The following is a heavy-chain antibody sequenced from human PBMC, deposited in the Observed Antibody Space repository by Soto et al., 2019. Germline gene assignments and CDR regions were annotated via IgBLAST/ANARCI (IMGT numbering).Heavy chain of an antibody. CDR1: GLTICRYA. J-gene: IGHJ4*02. Sequence: GGPLRLSRGASGLTICRYAMSWVRQDTGKGLEWVSAMSGSGGSTYYADSVKGRFTISRDNSKNTLYLQMNSLRAEDTAVYYCAKDMAQLVRKYYFDYWGQGTLVTVSA. D-gene: IGHD6-13*01. CDR2: MSGSGGST. CDR3: AKDMAQLVRKYYFDY. V-gene: IGHV3-23*01.